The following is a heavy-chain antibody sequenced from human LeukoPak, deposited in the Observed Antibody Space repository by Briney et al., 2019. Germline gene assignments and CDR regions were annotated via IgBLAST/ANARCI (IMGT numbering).Heavy chain of an antibody. Sequence: SETLSLTCTVSGGPMRGYYWSWIRQPPGKGLEWIGYIHYSGTTNYYPSLKSRVTIALDTSKNQFSLKLNSVTAADTAVYYCARFGTSSSRFFDQWGQGTLVTVSS. D-gene: IGHD6-6*01. J-gene: IGHJ4*02. CDR3: ARFGTSSSRFFDQ. CDR2: IHYSGTT. CDR1: GGPMRGYY. V-gene: IGHV4-59*01.